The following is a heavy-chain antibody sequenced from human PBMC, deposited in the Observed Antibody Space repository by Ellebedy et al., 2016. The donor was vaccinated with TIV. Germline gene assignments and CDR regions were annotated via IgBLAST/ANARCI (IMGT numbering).Heavy chain of an antibody. CDR1: GFTFSNYW. Sequence: GESLKISXAASGFTFSNYWMSWVRQAPGKGLEWVANINRAGSEEYYVDSVKGRFTISRDNGKNSLFLQMNSLRAEDTALYYCARSPATGTVDYWGQGTLVTVSS. CDR2: INRAGSEE. V-gene: IGHV3-7*01. D-gene: IGHD6-13*01. CDR3: ARSPATGTVDY. J-gene: IGHJ4*02.